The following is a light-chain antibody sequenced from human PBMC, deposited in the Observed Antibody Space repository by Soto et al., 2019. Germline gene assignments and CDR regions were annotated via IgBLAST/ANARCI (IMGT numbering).Light chain of an antibody. J-gene: IGKJ1*01. CDR3: QQYYNWPT. CDR2: AAS. V-gene: IGKV1-8*01. Sequence: AIRMTQSPSSFSASTGDRVTITCRASQGISSYLAWYQQKPGKAPKLLIYAASTLQSGVPSRFSGSGSGTDFTLTISCLQSEDFATYYCQQYYNWPTFGLGTKVEIK. CDR1: QGISSY.